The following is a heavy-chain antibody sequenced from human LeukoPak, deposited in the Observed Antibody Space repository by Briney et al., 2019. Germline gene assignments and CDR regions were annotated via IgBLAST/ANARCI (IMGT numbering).Heavy chain of an antibody. D-gene: IGHD5-18*01. CDR1: GFTVSSNY. V-gene: IGHV3-11*01. Sequence: GGSLRLSCAASGFTVSSNYMSWVRQAPGKGLEWVSYISSSGSTIYYADSVKGRFTISRDNAKNSLYLQMNSLRAEDTAVYYCARSSDTAMVPILYWGQGTLVTVSS. CDR3: ARSSDTAMVPILY. CDR2: ISSSGSTI. J-gene: IGHJ4*02.